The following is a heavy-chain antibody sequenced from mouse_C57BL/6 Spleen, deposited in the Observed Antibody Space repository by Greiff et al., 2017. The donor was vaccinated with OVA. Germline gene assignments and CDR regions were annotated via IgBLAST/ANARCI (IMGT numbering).Heavy chain of an antibody. V-gene: IGHV8-12*01. CDR3: ARRARVATDWYFDV. Sequence: QVTLKESGPGILQSSQTLSLTCSFSGFSLSTSGMGVSWIRQPSGKGLEWLAHIYWDDDKRYNPSLKSRLTISKDTSRNQVFLKITSVDTADTATYYCARRARVATDWYFDVWGTGTTVTVSS. CDR2: IYWDDDK. J-gene: IGHJ1*03. D-gene: IGHD1-1*02. CDR1: GFSLSTSGMG.